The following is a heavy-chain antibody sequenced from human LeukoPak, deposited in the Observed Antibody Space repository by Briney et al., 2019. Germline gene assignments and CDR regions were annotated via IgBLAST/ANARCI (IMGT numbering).Heavy chain of an antibody. J-gene: IGHJ5*02. CDR2: IYYSGNT. Sequence: PSETLSLTCTISGGSINSGGYSWSWIRQHPGKGLEWIGYIYYSGNTYYNPSLKSRVTISIDTSKNRFSLKVRSVTVADTAVYYCAREMEFGWFDPWGQGALVTVSS. CDR1: GGSINSGGYS. V-gene: IGHV4-31*03. CDR3: AREMEFGWFDP. D-gene: IGHD3-10*01.